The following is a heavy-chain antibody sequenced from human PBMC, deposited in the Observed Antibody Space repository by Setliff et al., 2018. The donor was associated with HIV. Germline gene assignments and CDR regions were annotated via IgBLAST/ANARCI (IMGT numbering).Heavy chain of an antibody. Sequence: ASVKVSCKASGGTFSSYAISWVRQAPGQGLEWMGGIIPIFGDTKYAQKVQGRVTLTTDTSTSTAYMELRSLRSDDTAVYYCARVNGYYDFWSGPAGYFQPWGQGTLVTVSS. V-gene: IGHV1-18*01. CDR2: IIPIFGDT. J-gene: IGHJ1*01. CDR3: ARVNGYYDFWSGPAGYFQP. CDR1: GGTFSSYA. D-gene: IGHD3-3*01.